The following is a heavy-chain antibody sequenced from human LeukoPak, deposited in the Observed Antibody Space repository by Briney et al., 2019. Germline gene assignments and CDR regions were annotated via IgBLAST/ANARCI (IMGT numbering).Heavy chain of an antibody. CDR2: IKSDGRT. V-gene: IGHV3-74*01. J-gene: IGHJ1*01. CDR3: ARAPSEIGGYYPEYFRH. CDR1: GFTLSSYW. Sequence: PGGSLRPSCAASGFTLSSYWMHWVRQAPGKGLVWVSRIKSDGRTNYADSVKGRFTISRDNAKNTVSLQMNSLRAEDTGVYYCARAPSEIGGYYPEYFRHWGQGTLVIVSS. D-gene: IGHD3-22*01.